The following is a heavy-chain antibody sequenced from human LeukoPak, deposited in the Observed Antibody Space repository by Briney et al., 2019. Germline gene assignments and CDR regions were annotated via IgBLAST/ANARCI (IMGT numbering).Heavy chain of an antibody. CDR3: ARSFVSGDYMDV. J-gene: IGHJ6*03. V-gene: IGHV4-59*01. D-gene: IGHD2-15*01. CDR2: IYYSGST. CDR1: GGSISSYY. Sequence: QASESLSLTCTVSGGSISSYYWSWIRQPPGRGLGWVGYIYYSGSTNYNPSLKSRAPISVDTPKKQLSLKVSTVTAADTAVYYCARSFVSGDYMDVWGKGTTVTVSS.